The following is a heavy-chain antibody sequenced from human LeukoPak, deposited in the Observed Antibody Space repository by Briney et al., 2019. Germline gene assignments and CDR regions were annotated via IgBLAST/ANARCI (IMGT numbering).Heavy chain of an antibody. Sequence: GASVKVSCKASVYTFTGYYVHWVRQASGQGLEWMGWINPNNGGTNYAQKFQGRVTMTRDTSISTVYMELNSLTSDDTAVYYCARINWGVVFDPWGQGTLVTVSS. CDR3: ARINWGVVFDP. V-gene: IGHV1-2*02. J-gene: IGHJ5*02. D-gene: IGHD3-16*01. CDR2: INPNNGGT. CDR1: VYTFTGYY.